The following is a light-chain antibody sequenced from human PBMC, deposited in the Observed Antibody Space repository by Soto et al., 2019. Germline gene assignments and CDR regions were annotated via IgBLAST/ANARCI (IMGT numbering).Light chain of an antibody. CDR3: QQRSNWPPIT. Sequence: EIVLTQSPDTLSLSPGESATLSCRASQSVSRYLAWYQQKPGQTPRLLLYDASNRAAGIPARFSGSGSGTDFTLTISSLEPEDFAVYYCQQRSNWPPITFGQGTRLEIK. CDR2: DAS. CDR1: QSVSRY. V-gene: IGKV3-11*01. J-gene: IGKJ5*01.